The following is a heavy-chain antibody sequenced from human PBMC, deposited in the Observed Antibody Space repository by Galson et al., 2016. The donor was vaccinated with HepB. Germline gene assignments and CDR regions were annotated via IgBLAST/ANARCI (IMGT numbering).Heavy chain of an antibody. CDR1: GGSISSYY. CDR2: IYYSGST. J-gene: IGHJ6*02. CDR3: ARTPSRGGMDV. Sequence: SETLSLTCTVSGGSISSYYWSWIRQPPGKGLEWIGYIYYSGSTNYNPPLKSRVTISVDTSKNQFSLKLTPVTTADTAVYYCARTPSRGGMDVWGQGTTVTVSS. V-gene: IGHV4-59*01. D-gene: IGHD3-10*01.